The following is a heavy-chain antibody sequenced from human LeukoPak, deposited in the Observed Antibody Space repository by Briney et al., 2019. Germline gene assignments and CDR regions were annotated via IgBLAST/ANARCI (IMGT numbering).Heavy chain of an antibody. J-gene: IGHJ4*02. D-gene: IGHD3-16*01. CDR1: GFTLSNSW. CDR3: AREYRRSMGD. V-gene: IGHV3-7*01. CDR2: IKQDGSEK. Sequence: GGSLRLSCAASGFTLSNSWMSWVRQAPGKGLEWVANIKQDGSEKYYVGSVKGRFTISRDNAKNSLYLQMDSLRVEDTAMYYCAREYRRSMGDWGQGTLVTVSS.